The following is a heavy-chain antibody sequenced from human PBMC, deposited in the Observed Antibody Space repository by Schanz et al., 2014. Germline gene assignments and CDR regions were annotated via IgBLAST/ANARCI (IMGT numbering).Heavy chain of an antibody. D-gene: IGHD4-17*01. J-gene: IGHJ4*02. Sequence: EVQLVESGGGLVQPGESLRLSCAVSGFSFSSYSMSWVRQAPGKGLEWIAYISSGGTTIYYADSVKGRFTISRDNAKSSLYLQMNSLRAEDTAVYYCVRDTDYHFDYWGQGTLVTVSS. V-gene: IGHV3-48*01. CDR1: GFSFSSYS. CDR3: VRDTDYHFDY. CDR2: ISSGGTTI.